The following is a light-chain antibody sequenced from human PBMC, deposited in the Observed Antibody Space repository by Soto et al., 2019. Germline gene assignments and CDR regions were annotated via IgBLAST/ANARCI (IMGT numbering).Light chain of an antibody. CDR2: EVN. J-gene: IGLJ2*01. CDR3: NSYTSSSTRV. CDR1: SSDVGGYNY. V-gene: IGLV2-14*01. Sequence: QSSLTQPASVSGSPGQSITISCTGTSSDVGGYNYVSWYQQHPGKGPKLLIYEVNNRPSGVSNRFSGSKSGNTASLTISGLQAEDEADYYCNSYTSSSTRVFGGGTKRTVL.